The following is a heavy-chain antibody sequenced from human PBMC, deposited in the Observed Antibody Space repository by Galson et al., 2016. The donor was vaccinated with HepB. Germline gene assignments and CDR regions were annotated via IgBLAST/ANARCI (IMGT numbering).Heavy chain of an antibody. CDR2: IYPGDSDA. J-gene: IGHJ4*02. CDR1: GNSFATNW. D-gene: IGHD5-12*01. CDR3: ARPRGYDNYFDY. V-gene: IGHV5-51*01. Sequence: QSGAEVKKPGESLKISCKDSGNSFATNWIGWVRQMPGKGLEWMGIIYPGDSDARYSPSFQGQVTNSADKSISTAYLQWSSLRASDTAMYFCARPRGYDNYFDYWGQGTLVTVSS.